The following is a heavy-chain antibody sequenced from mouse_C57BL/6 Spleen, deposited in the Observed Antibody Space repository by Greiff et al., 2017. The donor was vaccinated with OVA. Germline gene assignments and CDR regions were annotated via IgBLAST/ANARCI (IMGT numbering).Heavy chain of an antibody. CDR1: GFTFSDYG. Sequence: EVHLVESGGGLVKPGGSLKLSCAASGFTFSDYGMHWVRQAPEKGLEWVAYISSGSSTIYYADTVKGRFTISRDNAKNTLFLQMTSLRSEDTAMYYCARPLYYDYDWFACWGQGTLVTVSA. D-gene: IGHD2-4*01. CDR3: ARPLYYDYDWFAC. V-gene: IGHV5-17*01. J-gene: IGHJ3*01. CDR2: ISSGSSTI.